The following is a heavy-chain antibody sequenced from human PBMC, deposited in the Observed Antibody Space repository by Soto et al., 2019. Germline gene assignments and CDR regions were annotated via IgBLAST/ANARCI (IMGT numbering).Heavy chain of an antibody. Sequence: EVQLVESGGGLVQPGGSLRLSCAASGFTFSSYEMNWVRQAPGKGLEWVSYISSSGSTIYYADSVKGRFTISRDNAKNSLYLQMNSLRAEDTAVYYCAREAAALYRGDNWFDPWGQGTLVTVSS. CDR1: GFTFSSYE. J-gene: IGHJ5*02. V-gene: IGHV3-48*03. D-gene: IGHD2-2*01. CDR3: AREAAALYRGDNWFDP. CDR2: ISSSGSTI.